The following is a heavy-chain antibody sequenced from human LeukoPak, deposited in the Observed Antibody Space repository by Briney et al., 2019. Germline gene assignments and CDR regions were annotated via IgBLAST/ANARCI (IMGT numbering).Heavy chain of an antibody. CDR2: ISSSGSTI. CDR1: GFTFSSYE. Sequence: GGSLRLSCAASGFTFSSYEMNWVRQAPGKGLEWVSYISSSGSTIYYADSVKGRFTISRDNAKNSLSLQMNSLRAEDTGVYYCTREGITAMVTSTDYWGQGTLVTVSS. V-gene: IGHV3-48*03. CDR3: TREGITAMVTSTDY. J-gene: IGHJ4*02. D-gene: IGHD5-18*01.